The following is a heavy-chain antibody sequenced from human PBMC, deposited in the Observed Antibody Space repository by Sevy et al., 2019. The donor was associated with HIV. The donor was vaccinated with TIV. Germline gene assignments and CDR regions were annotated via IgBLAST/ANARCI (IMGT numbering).Heavy chain of an antibody. D-gene: IGHD2-2*01. Sequence: GGSLRLSCAASEFTFSNYWMSWVRQAPGKGLEWVANIKRDGSEKYYMASVKGRFTISRDNAKNSLYLQINSLRAEDTAMYYCARDCSSTSCLWGLDVWGQGTTVTVSS. J-gene: IGHJ6*02. V-gene: IGHV3-7*03. CDR3: ARDCSSTSCLWGLDV. CDR1: EFTFSNYW. CDR2: IKRDGSEK.